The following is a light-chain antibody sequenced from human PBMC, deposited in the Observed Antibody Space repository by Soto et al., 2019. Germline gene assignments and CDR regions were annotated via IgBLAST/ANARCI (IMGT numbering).Light chain of an antibody. Sequence: ETVLTQSPSTLSLSPGERATLSCRASQTFSSGYLAWYQQKPGQAPRLLIYGASRRATGIADRFSGSGSGTEYTLTISRLEPEDSAVYYCQEYGSSRPWTFGQGTKLEIE. J-gene: IGKJ2*02. CDR2: GAS. CDR3: QEYGSSRPWT. V-gene: IGKV3-20*01. CDR1: QTFSSGY.